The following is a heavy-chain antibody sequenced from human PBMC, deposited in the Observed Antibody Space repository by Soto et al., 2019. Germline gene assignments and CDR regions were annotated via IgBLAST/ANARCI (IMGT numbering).Heavy chain of an antibody. CDR2: INHSGST. CDR1: GGSLSGYY. J-gene: IGHJ4*02. Sequence: SETLSLTCAVYGGSLSGYYWSWIRQRPGKGLEWIGEINHSGSTNYNPSLKRRVTISVDTSKNQFSLRLTSVTAADTALYHCGKVLVGATAQTEPDSWGPGTLVTFSS. CDR3: GKVLVGATAQTEPDS. V-gene: IGHV4-34*01. D-gene: IGHD2-15*01.